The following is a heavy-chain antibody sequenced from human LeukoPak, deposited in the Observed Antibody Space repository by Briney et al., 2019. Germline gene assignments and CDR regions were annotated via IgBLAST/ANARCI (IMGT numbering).Heavy chain of an antibody. CDR2: ISGSGGST. Sequence: GGSLRLSCAASGFTFSSYAMSWVRQAPGKGLEWVSAISGSGGSTYYADSVKGRFTISRDNSKNTLYLQMNSLRAEDTAVYYCARAPLRFLEWTMDVWGQGTTVTVSS. J-gene: IGHJ6*02. CDR1: GFTFSSYA. CDR3: ARAPLRFLEWTMDV. D-gene: IGHD3-3*01. V-gene: IGHV3-23*01.